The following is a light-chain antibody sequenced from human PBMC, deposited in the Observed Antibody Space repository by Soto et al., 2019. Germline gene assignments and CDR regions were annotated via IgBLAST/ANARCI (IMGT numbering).Light chain of an antibody. CDR1: QTISTS. CDR2: KAS. J-gene: IGKJ1*01. V-gene: IGKV1-5*03. CDR3: QQYNTYST. Sequence: DIQMTQSPSTLSASVGDRVTITFRATQTISTSLSWYQQIPGRAPKLLIYKASILDTGVPSRFSGSGSGTEFTLTTSSLQPDDLATYYCQQYNTYSTFGQGTKVDI.